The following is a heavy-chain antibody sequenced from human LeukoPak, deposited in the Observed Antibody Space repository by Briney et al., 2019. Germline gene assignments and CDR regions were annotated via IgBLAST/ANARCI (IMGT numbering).Heavy chain of an antibody. V-gene: IGHV4-61*05. CDR2: ISYSGST. Sequence: KSSETLSLTCTVSGGSIRSTSHYWGWVRQPPGKGLEWIGYISYSGSTNYNPSLKSRVTISVDTSKNQFSLKLSSVTAADTAVYFCARHLTQTVAAPLTPLTEWGQGTLVTVSS. CDR1: GGSIRSTSHY. CDR3: ARHLTQTVAAPLTPLTE. D-gene: IGHD6-19*01. J-gene: IGHJ4*02.